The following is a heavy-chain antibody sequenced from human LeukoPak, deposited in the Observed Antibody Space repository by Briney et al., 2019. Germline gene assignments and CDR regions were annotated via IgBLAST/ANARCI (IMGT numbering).Heavy chain of an antibody. Sequence: GGSLRLSCAASGLTFSSYWMHWVRQAPGKGLVWVSHINNDESSTSYADSVRGRFTISRDNAKNTLYLQMNSLRTEDTAVYYCACYGIAPPYWGQGTLVTVSS. J-gene: IGHJ4*02. CDR1: GLTFSSYW. CDR2: INNDESST. D-gene: IGHD2-15*01. CDR3: ACYGIAPPY. V-gene: IGHV3-74*01.